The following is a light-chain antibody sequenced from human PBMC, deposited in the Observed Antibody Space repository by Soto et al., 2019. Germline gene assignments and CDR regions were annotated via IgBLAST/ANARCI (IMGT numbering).Light chain of an antibody. V-gene: IGKV1-27*01. CDR3: QKYNSAPLT. CDR2: AAS. Sequence: DTQMSQFTFSLSASVGDRVTITCRASQGISNYLAWYQQKPGKVPKLLIYAASTLQSGVPSRFSGSGSGTDFTLTISSLQPEDVATYYCQKYNSAPLTFGGGTKVDIK. J-gene: IGKJ4*01. CDR1: QGISNY.